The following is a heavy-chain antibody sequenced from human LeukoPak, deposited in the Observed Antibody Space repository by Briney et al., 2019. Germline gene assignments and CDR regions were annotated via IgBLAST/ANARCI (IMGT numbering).Heavy chain of an antibody. V-gene: IGHV4-34*01. J-gene: IGHJ3*02. CDR1: GGSFSGYY. CDR3: GRVGQGSFDI. CDR2: INHSGST. Sequence: SETLSLTCAVYGGSFSGYYWSWIRQPPGKGLEWIGEINHSGSTNYNPSLKSRVTISVDTSKNQFSLKLSSVTAADTAVYYCGRVGQGSFDIWGQGTMVTVSS.